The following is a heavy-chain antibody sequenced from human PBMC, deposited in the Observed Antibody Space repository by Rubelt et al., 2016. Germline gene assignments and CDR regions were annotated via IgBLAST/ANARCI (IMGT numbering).Heavy chain of an antibody. CDR3: ARSYLEYYFDY. J-gene: IGHJ4*02. V-gene: IGHV3-21*01. CDR2: ISGSGGST. Sequence: GMGLEWVSAISGSGGSTYYAGSVKGRFTISRDNAKNSLYLQMNSLRAEDTAVYYCARSYLEYYFDYWGQGTLVTVSS.